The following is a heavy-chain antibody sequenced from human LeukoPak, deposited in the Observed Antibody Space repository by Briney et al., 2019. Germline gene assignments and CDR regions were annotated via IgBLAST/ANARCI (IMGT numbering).Heavy chain of an antibody. J-gene: IGHJ4*02. CDR2: ISSSGSTI. Sequence: PGGSLRLSCAASGFTFSDYYMSWIRQAPGKGLEWVSYISSSGSTIYYADSVKGRFTISRDNAKNSLYLQMNSLRAEDTAVYYCARDLLAMVRGVINFQGGQGTLVTVPS. CDR3: ARDLLAMVRGVINFQ. CDR1: GFTFSDYY. V-gene: IGHV3-11*01. D-gene: IGHD3-10*01.